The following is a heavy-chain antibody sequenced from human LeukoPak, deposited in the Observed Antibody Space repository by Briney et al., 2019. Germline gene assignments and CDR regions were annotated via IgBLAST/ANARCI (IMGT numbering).Heavy chain of an antibody. CDR1: GFTFSSYG. CDR3: AKVTYGSGSYGAFDY. D-gene: IGHD3-10*01. J-gene: IGHJ4*02. V-gene: IGHV3-23*01. Sequence: PGGSLRLSCSASGFTFSSYGMSWVRQVPGKGLEWVSVISGSGDNTYYADSVKGRFTISRDNSKNTLYLQMNSLRAEDTAVYYCAKVTYGSGSYGAFDYWGQGTLVTVSS. CDR2: ISGSGDNT.